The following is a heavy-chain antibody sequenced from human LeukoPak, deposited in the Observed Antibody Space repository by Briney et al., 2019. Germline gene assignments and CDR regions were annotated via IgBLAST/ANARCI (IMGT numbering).Heavy chain of an antibody. V-gene: IGHV3-15*01. CDR2: IKRTTDGGTT. CDR3: AKDPRVSPYYYYYYMDV. Sequence: GGSLRLSCATSGLTFINAWMSWVRQAPGKGLEWVGRIKRTTDGGTTDYAAPVKDRFTISRDNSKNTLYLQMNSLRAEDTAVYYCAKDPRVSPYYYYYYMDVWGKGTTVTVSS. CDR1: GLTFINAW. D-gene: IGHD3-10*01. J-gene: IGHJ6*03.